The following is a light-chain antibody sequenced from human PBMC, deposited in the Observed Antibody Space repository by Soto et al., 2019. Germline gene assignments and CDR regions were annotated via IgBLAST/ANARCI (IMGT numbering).Light chain of an antibody. J-gene: IGKJ5*01. CDR1: QSVSSSY. V-gene: IGKV3-20*01. Sequence: EIVLTPSPGTLSLSPGERATLSCRASQSVSSSYLAWYQQKPGQAPRLLIYGASSRATGIPDRFSGSGSGTDFTLTISRLEPEDFAVYYCQQYGSSLITFGQGTRLEI. CDR3: QQYGSSLIT. CDR2: GAS.